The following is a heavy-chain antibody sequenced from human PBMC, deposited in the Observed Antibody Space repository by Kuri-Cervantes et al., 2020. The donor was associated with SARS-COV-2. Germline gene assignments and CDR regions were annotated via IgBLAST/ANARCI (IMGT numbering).Heavy chain of an antibody. CDR2: ISWNSNNI. D-gene: IGHD2-2*01. CDR3: ARDRYCSSTSCRSNWFDP. V-gene: IGHV3-9*01. CDR1: GFTFDDYA. Sequence: SLKISCAASGFTFDDYAMHWVRQAPGKGLEWVSGISWNSNNIDYVDSVKGRFTISRDNAKNTLYLQMNSLRAEDTAVYYCARDRYCSSTSCRSNWFDPWGQGTLVTVSS. J-gene: IGHJ5*02.